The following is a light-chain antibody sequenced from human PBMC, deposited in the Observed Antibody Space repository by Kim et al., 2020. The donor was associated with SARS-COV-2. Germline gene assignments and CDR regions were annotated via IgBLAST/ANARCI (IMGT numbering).Light chain of an antibody. J-gene: IGLJ2*01. V-gene: IGLV2-14*03. CDR1: SSYVGGYTY. CDR3: SSYTTSTSVV. Sequence: GQSNTISCTGTSSYVGGYTYVSWYQQTPGKAPKLMIYGVSNRPSGVSNRFSGSKAGNTASLTISGLQAEDEADYYCSSYTTSTSVVFGGGTKLTVL. CDR2: GVS.